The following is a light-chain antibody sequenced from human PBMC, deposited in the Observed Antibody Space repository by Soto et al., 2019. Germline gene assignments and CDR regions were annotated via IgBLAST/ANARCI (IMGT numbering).Light chain of an antibody. CDR2: TNN. Sequence: QSVLTQPPSASGTPGQRVTISCSGSSSNIGSSTVNWYQQLPGTAPKLLIYTNNQRPSGVPDRFSGSKSGTSASLAISGLQSEDEADYYCAVWDDSLNGRVFGTGTKVTVL. V-gene: IGLV1-44*01. J-gene: IGLJ1*01. CDR1: SSNIGSST. CDR3: AVWDDSLNGRV.